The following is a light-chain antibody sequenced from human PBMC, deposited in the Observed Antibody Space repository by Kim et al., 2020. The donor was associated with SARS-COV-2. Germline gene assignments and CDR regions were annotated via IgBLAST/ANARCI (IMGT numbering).Light chain of an antibody. Sequence: SASGGDRVTITCRASQSINTGLAWYQQRPGKAPNLLIYDATSLRTGVPSRFSGSESETEFTLTITSLQPDDFATYYCQQYNNYSTFGQGTKVDIK. J-gene: IGKJ1*01. CDR2: DAT. CDR3: QQYNNYST. CDR1: QSINTG. V-gene: IGKV1-5*01.